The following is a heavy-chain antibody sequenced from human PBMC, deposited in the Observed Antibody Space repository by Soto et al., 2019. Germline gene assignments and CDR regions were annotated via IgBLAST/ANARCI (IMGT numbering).Heavy chain of an antibody. D-gene: IGHD6-13*01. Sequence: SETLSLTCTVSGGSISSYYWSWIRQPPGKGLEWIGYIYYSGSTNYNPSLKSRVTISVDTSKNQFSLKLSSVTAADTAVYYCARLRGNGIAAAGTLYGMDVWGQGTTVTVSS. CDR1: GGSISSYY. CDR3: ARLRGNGIAAAGTLYGMDV. J-gene: IGHJ6*02. V-gene: IGHV4-59*08. CDR2: IYYSGST.